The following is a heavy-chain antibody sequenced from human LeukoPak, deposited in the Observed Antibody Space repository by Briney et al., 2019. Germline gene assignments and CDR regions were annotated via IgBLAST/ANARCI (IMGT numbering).Heavy chain of an antibody. J-gene: IGHJ4*02. CDR3: ARVLYNWNDVLDY. CDR1: GFTFSSYW. Sequence: QAGGSLRLSCAASGFTFSSYWMHWVRRSPGKGLVWVSRIDSDGGSTTYADSVKGRFTISRDNAKNTLYLQMHSLRSEDTAVYYCARVLYNWNDVLDYWGQGTLVTVSS. V-gene: IGHV3-74*01. D-gene: IGHD1-20*01. CDR2: IDSDGGST.